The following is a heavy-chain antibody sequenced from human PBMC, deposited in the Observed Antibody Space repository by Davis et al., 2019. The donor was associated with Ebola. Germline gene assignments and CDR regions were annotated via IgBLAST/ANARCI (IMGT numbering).Heavy chain of an antibody. J-gene: IGHJ4*02. Sequence: GGSLRLSCADSGVTVSSNHMSWVRQAPGKGLEWVSVIYDHSTAYADSVRGRFIISRDKSNNTLYLEMNSLRVDDTAVYYCATTQWLREFDNWGQGTLVTVSS. CDR1: GVTVSSNH. V-gene: IGHV3-53*05. CDR3: ATTQWLREFDN. D-gene: IGHD6-19*01. CDR2: IYDHST.